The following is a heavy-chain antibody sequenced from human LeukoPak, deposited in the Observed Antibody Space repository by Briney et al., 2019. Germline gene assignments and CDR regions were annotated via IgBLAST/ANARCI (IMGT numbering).Heavy chain of an antibody. V-gene: IGHV5-51*01. D-gene: IGHD2-15*01. CDR1: GYRFTSYW. CDR3: ARGSGGSCYDY. Sequence: ESLKIYCQGSGYRFTSYWIGWVRQMPGQGLEWMGIIYPGDSDTRYSPSFQGQVTISDDKSISTAYPQWSGLRASDTAMYYCARGSGGSCYDYWGQGTLVTVSS. J-gene: IGHJ4*02. CDR2: IYPGDSDT.